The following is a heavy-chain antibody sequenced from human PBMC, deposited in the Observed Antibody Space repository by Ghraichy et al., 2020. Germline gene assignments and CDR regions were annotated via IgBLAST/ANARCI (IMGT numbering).Heavy chain of an antibody. J-gene: IGHJ4*02. CDR3: ARTPYYYGSGRIY. CDR1: GFTVSSNY. V-gene: IGHV3-66*01. D-gene: IGHD3-10*01. CDR2: IYSGGST. Sequence: GGSLRLSCAASGFTVSSNYMSWVRQAPGKGLEWVSVIYSGGSTYYADSVKGRFTISRDNSKNTLYLQMNSLRTEDTAVYYCARTPYYYGSGRIYWGQGTLVTVSS.